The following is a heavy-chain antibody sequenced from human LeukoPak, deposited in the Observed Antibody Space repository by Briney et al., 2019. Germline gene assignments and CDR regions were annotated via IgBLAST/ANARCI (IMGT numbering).Heavy chain of an antibody. CDR1: GGSISSYY. CDR3: ARDPGDYGDYREEN. CDR2: IYTSGST. V-gene: IGHV4-4*07. J-gene: IGHJ4*02. Sequence: SETLSLTCTVSGGSISSYYWSWIRQPAGKGLEWIGRIYTSGSTNYNPSLKSRVTISVDTSKNQFSLKLSSVTAADTAVYYCARDPGDYGDYREENWGQGTLVTVSS. D-gene: IGHD4-17*01.